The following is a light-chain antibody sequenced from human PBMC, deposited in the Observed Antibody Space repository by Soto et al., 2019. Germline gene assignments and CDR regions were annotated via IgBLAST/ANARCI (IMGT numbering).Light chain of an antibody. Sequence: AIQMTQSPSSLSASVGDRVTITCRASQGIRNDLDWFQQKPGKAPKLLIYAASNLQSGVPARFSGSGSGTDFTLTISSLQPEDFATYYCQQYDHPPYTFGQGTKLEIK. CDR3: QQYDHPPYT. V-gene: IGKV1-6*01. CDR2: AAS. CDR1: QGIRND. J-gene: IGKJ2*01.